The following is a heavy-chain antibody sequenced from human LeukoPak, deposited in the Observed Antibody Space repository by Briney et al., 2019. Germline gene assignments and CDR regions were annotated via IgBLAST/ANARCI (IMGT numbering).Heavy chain of an antibody. V-gene: IGHV1-69*04. CDR3: ARIGYCSGGSCYSNYYYGMDV. CDR2: IFPIVGIA. D-gene: IGHD2-15*01. Sequence: WASVKVSCKASGGTISSYASSWVRQAPGQGLEWMGRIFPIVGIANYAQKLQGGVTIAAEKTPSTAYMELSSLRSEDTAVYYCARIGYCSGGSCYSNYYYGMDVWGQGTTVTVSS. J-gene: IGHJ6*02. CDR1: GGTISSYA.